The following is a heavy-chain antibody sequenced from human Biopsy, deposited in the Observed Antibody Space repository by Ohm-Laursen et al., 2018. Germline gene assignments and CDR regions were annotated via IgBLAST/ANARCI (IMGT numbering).Heavy chain of an antibody. Sequence: SVKVSCKASGGTFTNHAVGWVRQAPGQGLEWVGSSIPLFNTANYADKFQGRVALTADKSTTTAYMELSSLRSEDTAIYYCARFPLGAYDDSGSYRAVEHWYFDLWGRGTLVTVSS. CDR3: ARFPLGAYDDSGSYRAVEHWYFDL. CDR1: GGTFTNHA. CDR2: SIPLFNTA. J-gene: IGHJ2*01. V-gene: IGHV1-69*06. D-gene: IGHD3-22*01.